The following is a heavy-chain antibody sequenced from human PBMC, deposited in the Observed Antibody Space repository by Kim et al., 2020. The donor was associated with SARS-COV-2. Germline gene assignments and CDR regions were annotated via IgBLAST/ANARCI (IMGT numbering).Heavy chain of an antibody. CDR3: AREIRIQLGDYYGMDV. V-gene: IGHV1-46*01. J-gene: IGHJ6*02. Sequence: ASVKVSCKASGYTFTSYYMHWVRQAPGQGLEWMGIINPSGGSTSYAQKFQGRVTMTRDTSTSTVYMELSSLRSEDTAVYYCAREIRIQLGDYYGMDVWGQGTTVTVSS. CDR2: INPSGGST. D-gene: IGHD5-18*01. CDR1: GYTFTSYY.